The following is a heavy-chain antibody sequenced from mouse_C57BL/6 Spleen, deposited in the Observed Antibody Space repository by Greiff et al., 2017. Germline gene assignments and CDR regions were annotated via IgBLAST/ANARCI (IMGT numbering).Heavy chain of an antibody. J-gene: IGHJ4*01. Sequence: EVQLKESGGGLVKPGGSLKLSCAASGFTFSDYGMHWVRQAPEKGLEWVAYISSGSSTIYYADTVKGRFTISRDNAKNTLFLQMTSLRSEDTAMYYGARHGDGAMDYWGQGTSVTVSS. CDR2: ISSGSSTI. CDR3: ARHGDGAMDY. CDR1: GFTFSDYG. V-gene: IGHV5-17*01.